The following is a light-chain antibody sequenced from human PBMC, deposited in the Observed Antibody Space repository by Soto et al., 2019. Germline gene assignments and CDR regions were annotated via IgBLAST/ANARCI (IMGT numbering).Light chain of an antibody. CDR1: SSDVGGYNY. CDR3: SSYTTSNTRQIV. Sequence: QSVLTQPASVSGSPGQSITISCTGTSSDVGGYNYVSWYQHHPGKAPKLINYDVSNRPSGVSIRFSGSKSDNTASLTISGLQPEDEADYHCSSYTTSNTRQIVFGTGTKVTVL. J-gene: IGLJ1*01. CDR2: DVS. V-gene: IGLV2-14*03.